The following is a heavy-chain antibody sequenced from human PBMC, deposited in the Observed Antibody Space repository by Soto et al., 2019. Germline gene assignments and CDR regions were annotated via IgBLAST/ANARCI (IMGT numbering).Heavy chain of an antibody. CDR1: GYTFTSYG. CDR3: ARDSENDYVWGSYPATLGY. D-gene: IGHD3-16*02. V-gene: IGHV1-18*01. Sequence: ASVKVSCKASGYTFTSYGISWVRQAPGQGLEWMGWISAYNGNTNYAQKLQGRVTMATDTSTSTAYMELRSLRSDDTAVYYCARDSENDYVWGSYPATLGYWGQGTLVTVSS. CDR2: ISAYNGNT. J-gene: IGHJ4*02.